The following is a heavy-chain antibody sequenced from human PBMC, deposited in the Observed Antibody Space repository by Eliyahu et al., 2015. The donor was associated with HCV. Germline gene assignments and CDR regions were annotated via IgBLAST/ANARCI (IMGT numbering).Heavy chain of an antibody. V-gene: IGHV4-34*01. CDR1: XGSLXGYY. CDR3: ARLPVAVTSTGGWFDP. CDR2: INHRGIT. J-gene: IGHJ5*02. Sequence: QVQLKQWGAGLLXSSETLSLTCAVYXGSLXGYYWRWIRQPPGKGLEWVGEINHRGITKYNPXLKSRVTISKNTSKKQFSLNXNSMTAADTAVYYCARLPVAVTSTGGWFDPWGQGTLVTVSS. D-gene: IGHD2-21*02.